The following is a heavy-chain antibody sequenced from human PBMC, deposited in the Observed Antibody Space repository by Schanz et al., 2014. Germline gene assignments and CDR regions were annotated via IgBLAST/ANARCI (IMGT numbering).Heavy chain of an antibody. J-gene: IGHJ6*02. V-gene: IGHV3-23*01. CDR1: GFTFNSYA. D-gene: IGHD2-15*01. Sequence: DVQLLESGGGLVQPGGSLRLSCAASGFTFNSYAMTWVRQAPGKGLEWVSSISHSGGSKYYADSVKGRFTISRDNSENTMYLQMTRIRADDTVRSDCAKGTGDYSGGSCYGSSYYALDVWGQGTTVTVSS. CDR3: AKGTGDYSGGSCYGSSYYALDV. CDR2: ISHSGGSK.